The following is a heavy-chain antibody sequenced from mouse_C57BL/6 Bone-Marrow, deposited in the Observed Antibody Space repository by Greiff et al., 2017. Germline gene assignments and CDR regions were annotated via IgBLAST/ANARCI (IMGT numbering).Heavy chain of an antibody. J-gene: IGHJ2*01. D-gene: IGHD4-1*01. Sequence: KQSGAELVRPGASVKLSCTASGFNIKDDYMHWVKQRPEQGLEWIGWIDPENGDTEYASKFQGKATITADTSSNTAYLQLSSLTSEDTAVYYCTLGPNFDYWGQGTTLTVSS. CDR2: IDPENGDT. CDR3: TLGPNFDY. CDR1: GFNIKDDY. V-gene: IGHV14-4*01.